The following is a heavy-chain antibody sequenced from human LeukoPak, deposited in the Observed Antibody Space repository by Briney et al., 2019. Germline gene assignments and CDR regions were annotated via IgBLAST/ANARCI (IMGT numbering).Heavy chain of an antibody. V-gene: IGHV3-30*02. Sequence: PGGSLRLSCAASGFTFSTYGMHWVRQAPGKGLEWVAFIRSDGINKYYADSVKGRFTISRDNSKNTLYLQMNSLRAEDTAVYFCARGDWLLPFDYWGQGTLVTVSS. CDR2: IRSDGINK. J-gene: IGHJ4*02. CDR3: ARGDWLLPFDY. CDR1: GFTFSTYG. D-gene: IGHD3/OR15-3a*01.